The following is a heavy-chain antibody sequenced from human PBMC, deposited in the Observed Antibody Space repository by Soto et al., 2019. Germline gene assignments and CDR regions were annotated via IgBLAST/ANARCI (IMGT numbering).Heavy chain of an antibody. D-gene: IGHD3-10*01. Sequence: QVQLQESGPGLVKPSETLSLSCTVSGGSISSYYWSWFRQPPGKRMEWIGYVHHSWGSSYNPSLQSRVAISLDTSKSQFSLKVTSVTVTDTAVYYCARQGFGPLHGLVDVWGQGTTVTVSS. V-gene: IGHV4-59*08. CDR1: GGSISSYY. J-gene: IGHJ6*02. CDR3: ARQGFGPLHGLVDV. CDR2: VHHSWGS.